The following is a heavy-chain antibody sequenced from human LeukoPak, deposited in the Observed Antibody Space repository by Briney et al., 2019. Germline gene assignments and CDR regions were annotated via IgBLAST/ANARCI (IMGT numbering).Heavy chain of an antibody. CDR1: GYTFTGYY. CDR2: INPNSGGT. J-gene: IGHJ4*02. D-gene: IGHD3-10*01. Sequence: ASVKVSCKASGYTFTGYYMHWVRQAPGQELEWMGWINPNSGGTNYAQKFQGRVTMTRDTSISTAYMELSRLRSDDTAVYYCARYYYGSGSPDYWGQGTLVTVSS. CDR3: ARYYYGSGSPDY. V-gene: IGHV1-2*02.